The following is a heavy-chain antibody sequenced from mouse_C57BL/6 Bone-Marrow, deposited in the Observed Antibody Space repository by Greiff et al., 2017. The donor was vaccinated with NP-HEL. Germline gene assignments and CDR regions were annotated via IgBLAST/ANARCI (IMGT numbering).Heavy chain of an antibody. CDR1: GYTFTNYW. Sequence: VQRVESGAELVRPGTSVKMSCKASGYTFTNYWIGWAKQRPGHGLEWIGDIYPGGGYTNYNEKFKGKATLTADKSSSTAYMQFSSLTSEDSAIYYCARRGYYSNPWYFDVWGTGTTVTVSS. CDR2: IYPGGGYT. V-gene: IGHV1-63*01. D-gene: IGHD2-5*01. J-gene: IGHJ1*03. CDR3: ARRGYYSNPWYFDV.